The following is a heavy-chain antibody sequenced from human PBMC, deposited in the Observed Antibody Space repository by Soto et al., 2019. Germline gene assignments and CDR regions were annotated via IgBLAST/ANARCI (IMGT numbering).Heavy chain of an antibody. Sequence: VQLVQSGAVVKEPGASVKVSCKASGYTFTSYGIIWLRQAPGQGREWMGWISAFKGNTNYAQKLQGRVTKTTDTSTRTGYMELRSLRSDDTAVYYCARGGSSRYGVDSWGQGSLVTFCS. J-gene: IGHJ4*02. D-gene: IGHD6-13*01. CDR3: ARGGSSRYGVDS. V-gene: IGHV1-18*01. CDR1: GYTFTSYG. CDR2: ISAFKGNT.